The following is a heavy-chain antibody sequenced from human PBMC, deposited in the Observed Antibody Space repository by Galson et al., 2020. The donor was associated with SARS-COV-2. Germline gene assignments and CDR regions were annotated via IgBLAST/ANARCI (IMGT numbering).Heavy chain of an antibody. J-gene: IGHJ6*03. Sequence: SVKVSCKASGGTFSSYAISWVRQAPGQGLEWMGGIIPIFGTANYAQKFQGRVTITADESTSTAYMELSSLRSEDTAVYYCARSGYSSGWNYYYYMDVWGKGTTVTVSS. CDR2: IIPIFGTA. CDR3: ARSGYSSGWNYYYYMDV. V-gene: IGHV1-69*13. D-gene: IGHD6-19*01. CDR1: GGTFSSYA.